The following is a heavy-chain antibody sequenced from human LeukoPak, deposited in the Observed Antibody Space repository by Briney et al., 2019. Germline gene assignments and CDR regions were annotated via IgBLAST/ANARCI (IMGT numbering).Heavy chain of an antibody. CDR1: GFPFSAHR. Sequence: GGSLRLSCAASGFPFSAHRMDWVRQAPGKGLEWVSSISSSTTYIYYADSVKGRFTISRDNAKNSLYLQMTSLRAEDTAVYYCARSRGPPTYFDHWGQGTLATVSS. V-gene: IGHV3-21*01. J-gene: IGHJ4*02. D-gene: IGHD3-16*01. CDR2: ISSSTTYI. CDR3: ARSRGPPTYFDH.